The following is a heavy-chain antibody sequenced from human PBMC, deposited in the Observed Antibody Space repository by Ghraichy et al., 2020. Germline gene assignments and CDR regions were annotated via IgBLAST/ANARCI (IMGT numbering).Heavy chain of an antibody. D-gene: IGHD4-23*01. CDR2: IFHSGRA. CDR1: GASISAYY. Sequence: SQTLSLTCHVFGASISAYYWSWIRQPPGKGLEWIGYIFHSGRANYNPSLRSRVTISVDTSQNQFSLTVNSVTAADTAVYYCARHRDHGGKSRYYGMDVWGQGTTVIVSS. CDR3: ARHRDHGGKSRYYGMDV. V-gene: IGHV4-59*08. J-gene: IGHJ6*02.